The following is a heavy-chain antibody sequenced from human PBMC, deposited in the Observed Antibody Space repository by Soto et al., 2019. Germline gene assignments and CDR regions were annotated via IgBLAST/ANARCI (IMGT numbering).Heavy chain of an antibody. Sequence: EVQLVESGGGLVQPGGSLRLSCAASGFTFSSYAMHWVRQAPGKGLEYVSAISSNGGSTYYANSVKGRFTISRYNSKNTLYLQIGSLRAEDMAVYYCARDALVRGSYYYYYMDVWGKGTTVTVSS. CDR2: ISSNGGST. CDR3: ARDALVRGSYYYYYMDV. CDR1: GFTFSSYA. D-gene: IGHD3-10*01. V-gene: IGHV3-64*01. J-gene: IGHJ6*03.